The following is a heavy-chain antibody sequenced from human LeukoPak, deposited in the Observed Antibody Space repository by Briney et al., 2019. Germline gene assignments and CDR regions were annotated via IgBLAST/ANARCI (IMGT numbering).Heavy chain of an antibody. Sequence: PSGTLSLTCAVYGGSFSGYYWSWIRQPPGKGLEWIGEINHSGSTNYNPSLKSRVTISVDTSKNQFSLKLSSVTAADTAVHYCARGATAIDYWGQGTLVTVSS. V-gene: IGHV4-34*01. D-gene: IGHD5-12*01. J-gene: IGHJ4*02. CDR3: ARGATAIDY. CDR1: GGSFSGYY. CDR2: INHSGST.